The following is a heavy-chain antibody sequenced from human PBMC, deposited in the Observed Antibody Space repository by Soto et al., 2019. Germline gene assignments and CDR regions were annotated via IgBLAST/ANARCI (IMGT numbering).Heavy chain of an antibody. CDR1: GFTFYVYW. CDR2: IKEDGSEE. D-gene: IGHD5-12*01. J-gene: IGHJ4*02. Sequence: HPGGSLRLSCAASGFTFYVYWMSWVRQAPGTGLQWVANIKEDGSEEYYAGSVEGRFTISRDNAKTSLFLQMNSLRVDDTAVYYCVRGGADFDYWGQGALVTVSS. V-gene: IGHV3-7*05. CDR3: VRGGADFDY.